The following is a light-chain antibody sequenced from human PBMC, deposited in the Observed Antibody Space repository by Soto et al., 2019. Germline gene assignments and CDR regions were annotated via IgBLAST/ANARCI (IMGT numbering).Light chain of an antibody. CDR2: QAS. CDR1: QSTSGW. J-gene: IGKJ1*01. CDR3: QQYESRQGT. Sequence: DIQMTQSPSTLSASVGDRVTITCRASQSTSGWVAWYQQKPGKAPKLLISQASSLENGVPSRFSGSGSETEFTLTISSLQPDDFASYYCQQYESRQGTFGQGTKVDIK. V-gene: IGKV1-5*03.